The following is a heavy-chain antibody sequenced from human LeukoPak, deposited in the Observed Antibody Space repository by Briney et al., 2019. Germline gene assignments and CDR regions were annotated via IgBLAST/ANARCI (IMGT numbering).Heavy chain of an antibody. CDR3: ARESITIFGVGAHFDY. Sequence: PGGSLRLSCAASGFTFSSYWMSWVRQAPGKGLEWVANIKQDGSEKYYVDSVKGRFTISRDNAKNSLYLQMNSLRAEDTAVYYCARESITIFGVGAHFDYWGQGTLVTVSS. D-gene: IGHD3-3*01. CDR1: GFTFSSYW. J-gene: IGHJ4*02. CDR2: IKQDGSEK. V-gene: IGHV3-7*01.